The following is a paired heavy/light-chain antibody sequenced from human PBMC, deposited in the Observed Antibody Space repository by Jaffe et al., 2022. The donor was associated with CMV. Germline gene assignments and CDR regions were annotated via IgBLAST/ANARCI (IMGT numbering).Heavy chain of an antibody. Sequence: QVQLVESGGGLVKPGGSLRLSCAASGFTFSDYYMTWIRQAPGKGLEWVSYIHSRGTTKFYAESVKGRFTISRDNAKNSLYLQMNSLRAEDTAIYYCARDDGWHFGYWGQGTLVTVSS. CDR3: ARDDGWHFGY. J-gene: IGHJ4*02. CDR1: GFTFSDYY. V-gene: IGHV3-11*01. D-gene: IGHD6-19*01. CDR2: IHSRGTTK.
Light chain of an antibody. CDR2: DVT. V-gene: IGLV2-11*01. CDR3: CSYAGSYTPWV. J-gene: IGLJ3*02. CDR1: SSDVGAYNY. Sequence: QSALTQPRSVSGSPGQSVTISCTGTSSDVGAYNYVSWHQQHPGKAPKLLIYDVTKRPSGVPDRFSGSKSGNTASLTISGLQVEDEADYYCCSYAGSYTPWVFGGGTKVTVL.